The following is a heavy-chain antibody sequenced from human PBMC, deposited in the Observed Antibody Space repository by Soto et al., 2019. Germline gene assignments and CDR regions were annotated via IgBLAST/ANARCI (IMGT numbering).Heavy chain of an antibody. CDR2: ISSSSSYI. CDR3: ARDKYSGYDDYYYYYGMDV. Sequence: EVQLVESGGGLVQPGGSLRLSCAASGFTFSSYEMNWVRQAPGKGLEWVSSISSSSSYIYYADSVKGRFTISRDNAKNSLYLQMNSLRAEDTAVYYCARDKYSGYDDYYYYYGMDVWGQGTTVTVSS. CDR1: GFTFSSYE. J-gene: IGHJ6*02. V-gene: IGHV3-48*03. D-gene: IGHD5-12*01.